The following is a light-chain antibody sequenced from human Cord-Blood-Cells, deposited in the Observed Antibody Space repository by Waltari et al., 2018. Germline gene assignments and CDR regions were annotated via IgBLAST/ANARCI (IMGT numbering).Light chain of an antibody. V-gene: IGLV2-14*01. CDR1: SSDVCVCHS. Sequence: QSALTQPASASGSAGQSITTSCTGTSSDVCVCHSVSWYQQHPGQAPKLMIYNVINRHARVSNRFSGSTSGNTASLTISGLQAENEADYYCSSYTSRSTAVFGGGTKLTVL. CDR2: NVI. J-gene: IGLJ2*01. CDR3: SSYTSRSTAV.